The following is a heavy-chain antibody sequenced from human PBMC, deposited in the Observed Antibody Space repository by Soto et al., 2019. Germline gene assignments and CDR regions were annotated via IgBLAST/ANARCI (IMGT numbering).Heavy chain of an antibody. CDR2: IKSKTDGGTT. V-gene: IGHV3-15*01. CDR3: TTGMYYYDSSGVFDY. D-gene: IGHD3-22*01. J-gene: IGHJ4*02. CDR1: GFTFSNAW. Sequence: PGGSLRLSCAASGFTFSNAWMSWVRQAPGKGLEWVGRIKSKTDGGTTDYAAPVKGRFTISRDDSKNTLYLQMNSLKTEDTAVYYCTTGMYYYDSSGVFDYWGQGTLVTVSS.